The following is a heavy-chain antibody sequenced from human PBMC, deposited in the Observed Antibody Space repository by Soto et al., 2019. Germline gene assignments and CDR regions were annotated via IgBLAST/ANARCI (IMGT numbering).Heavy chain of an antibody. CDR3: ARALYGSSSYMDV. D-gene: IGHD3-10*01. V-gene: IGHV4-59*08. J-gene: IGHJ6*03. CDR1: GGSLSSYY. CDR2: IYYSGST. Sequence: SETLSLTCTVSGGSLSSYYLSWIRPNPGKGLEWIGYIYYSGSTNYNPSLKSRVTISVDTSKNQFSLKLSSVTAADTAVYYCARALYGSSSYMDVWGKGTTVTVSS.